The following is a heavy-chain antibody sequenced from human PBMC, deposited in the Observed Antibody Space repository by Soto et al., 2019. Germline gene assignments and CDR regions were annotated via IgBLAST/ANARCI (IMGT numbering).Heavy chain of an antibody. CDR3: ARLMTTVTFSFDY. Sequence: XESLRLSCTASGFTFSSYAMHWVRQAPGKGLEWASYISNSGSTIYYADSVKGRFTISRDNAKISLFLQMNSLRAEDTAVFFCARLMTTVTFSFDYWGQGTLVTVSS. V-gene: IGHV3-48*03. CDR2: ISNSGSTI. D-gene: IGHD4-4*01. CDR1: GFTFSSYA. J-gene: IGHJ4*02.